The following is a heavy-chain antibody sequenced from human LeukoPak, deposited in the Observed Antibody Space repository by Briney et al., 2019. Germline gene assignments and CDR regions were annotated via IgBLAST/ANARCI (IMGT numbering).Heavy chain of an antibody. Sequence: SETLSLTCTVSGDSISSYYWSWIRQPAGKGLEWIGRIYTSGNTNYNPSLKSRVTISVDKSKNQLSLKLSSVTAADTAVYYCARVSSGRTNFDYWGQGTLVTVSS. CDR3: ARVSSGRTNFDY. D-gene: IGHD6-19*01. CDR2: IYTSGNT. V-gene: IGHV4-4*07. J-gene: IGHJ4*02. CDR1: GDSISSYY.